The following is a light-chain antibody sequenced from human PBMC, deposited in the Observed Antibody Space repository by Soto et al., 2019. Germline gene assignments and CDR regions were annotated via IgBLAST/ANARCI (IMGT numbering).Light chain of an antibody. V-gene: IGKV3-15*01. Sequence: EIVMTQSPATLSVSPGERATVSCRASQSVSSNLAWYQQKPGQAPRLLIYGASTRATGIPARFSGSWSGTEVALAISSQQSEDFAVYYCQQYNSWPPWTFGQGTKVEIK. CDR1: QSVSSN. CDR2: GAS. J-gene: IGKJ1*01. CDR3: QQYNSWPPWT.